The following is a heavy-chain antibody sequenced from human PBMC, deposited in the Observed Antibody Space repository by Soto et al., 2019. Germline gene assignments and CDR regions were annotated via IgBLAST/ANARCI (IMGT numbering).Heavy chain of an antibody. Sequence: ASVKVSCKASGYTFTGYYMHWVRQAPGQGLEWMGWISAYNGNTNYAQKLQGRVTMTTDTSTSTAYMELRSLRSDDTAVYYCARDFGNWFDSWGQGTLVTVSS. J-gene: IGHJ5*01. CDR2: ISAYNGNT. D-gene: IGHD3-16*01. V-gene: IGHV1-18*04. CDR3: ARDFGNWFDS. CDR1: GYTFTGYY.